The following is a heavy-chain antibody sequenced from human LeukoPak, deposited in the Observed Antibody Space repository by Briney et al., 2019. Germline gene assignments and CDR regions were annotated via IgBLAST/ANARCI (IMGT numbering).Heavy chain of an antibody. J-gene: IGHJ4*02. CDR3: ARDLAGGSYFDY. CDR2: ISSSSSYI. CDR1: GFTFSSYS. D-gene: IGHD6-19*01. Sequence: GGSLRLSCAASGFTFSSYSMNWVRQAPGKGLEWVSSISSSSSYIYYADSVKGRFTISRDNAKNSLYLQMSSLRAEDTAVYYCARDLAGGSYFDYWGQGTLVTVSS. V-gene: IGHV3-21*01.